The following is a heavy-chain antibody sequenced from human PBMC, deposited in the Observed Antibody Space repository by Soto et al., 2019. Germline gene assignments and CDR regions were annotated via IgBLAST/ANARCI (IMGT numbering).Heavy chain of an antibody. CDR1: GDSVSSNSAA. CDR3: ARGVPEYSSSWYYNWFDP. J-gene: IGHJ5*02. CDR2: TYYRSKWYN. D-gene: IGHD6-13*01. Sequence: SQTLSLTCAISGDSVSSNSAAWNWIRQSPSRGLEWLGRTYYRSKWYNDYAVSVKSRITINPDTSKNQFSLQLNSVTPEDTAVYYCARGVPEYSSSWYYNWFDPWGQGTLVTVSS. V-gene: IGHV6-1*01.